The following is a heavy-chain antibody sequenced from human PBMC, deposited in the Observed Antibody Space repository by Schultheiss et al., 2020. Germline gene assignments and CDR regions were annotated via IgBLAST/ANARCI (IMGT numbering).Heavy chain of an antibody. CDR2: IYTSGST. J-gene: IGHJ6*02. CDR3: ASQAGGSYAGDYYYGMDV. V-gene: IGHV4-59*10. Sequence: SETLSLTCAVYGGSFSGYYWTWIRQPAGKGLEWIGRIYTSGSTNYNPSLKSRVTISVDTSKNQFYLKLSSVTAADTAVYYCASQAGGSYAGDYYYGMDVWGQGTTVTVSS. D-gene: IGHD1-26*01. CDR1: GGSFSGYY.